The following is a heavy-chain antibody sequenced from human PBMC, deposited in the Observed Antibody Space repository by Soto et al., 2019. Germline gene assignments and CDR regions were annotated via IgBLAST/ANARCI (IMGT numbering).Heavy chain of an antibody. J-gene: IGHJ4*02. CDR3: AKDGRELHSRCIDY. D-gene: IGHD1-26*01. V-gene: IGHV3-30*18. CDR2: ISYDGSNK. Sequence: GGSLRLSCAASGFTFSSYGMHWVRQAPGKGLEWVAVISYDGSNKYYADSVKGRFTISRDNSKNTLYLQMNSLRAEDTAVYYCAKDGRELHSRCIDYWSQGPLVTVSS. CDR1: GFTFSSYG.